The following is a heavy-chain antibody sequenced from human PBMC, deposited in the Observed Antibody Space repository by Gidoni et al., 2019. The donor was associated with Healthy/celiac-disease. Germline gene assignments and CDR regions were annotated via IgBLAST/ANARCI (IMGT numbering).Heavy chain of an antibody. V-gene: IGHV3-20*04. CDR2: INWNGGST. CDR3: ARAAWGGYSGYDYAYFDY. Sequence: EVQLVESGGGVVRPGGSLRLSCAASGFTFDDYGMSWVRQAPGMGLEWVSGINWNGGSTGYADSVKGRFTISRDNAKNSLYLQMNSLRAEDTALYYCARAAWGGYSGYDYAYFDYWGQGTLVTVSS. CDR1: GFTFDDYG. J-gene: IGHJ4*02. D-gene: IGHD5-12*01.